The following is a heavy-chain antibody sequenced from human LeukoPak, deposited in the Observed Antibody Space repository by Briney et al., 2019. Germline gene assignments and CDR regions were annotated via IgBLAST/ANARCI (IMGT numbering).Heavy chain of an antibody. J-gene: IGHJ4*02. V-gene: IGHV3-21*01. D-gene: IGHD6-19*01. CDR1: GFTFSSYS. CDR3: AKGSSGWYYYFDY. Sequence: PGGSLRLSCAASGFTFSSYSMNWVRQTPGKGLDWVSSISGSSTYIYYADSVKGRFTISRDNAKNSLYLQMNSLRAEDTAVYYCAKGSSGWYYYFDYWGQGTLVTVSS. CDR2: ISGSSTYI.